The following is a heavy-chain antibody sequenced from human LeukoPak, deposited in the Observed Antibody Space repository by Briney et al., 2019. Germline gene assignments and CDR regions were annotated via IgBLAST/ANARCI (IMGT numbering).Heavy chain of an antibody. D-gene: IGHD5-18*01. J-gene: IGHJ4*02. V-gene: IGHV3-23*01. CDR3: ATDQRLWDIYGYYYFDY. CDR1: GLTFGSYA. CDR2: ISGSGGST. Sequence: GGSLRLSCAALGLTFGSYAIGSVRQAPGKGLEWVSAISGSGGSTYYADSVKGRFTISRDNSNNTLYLQMNSLRAEEAAVYYCATDQRLWDIYGYYYFDYWGQGTLVTVSS.